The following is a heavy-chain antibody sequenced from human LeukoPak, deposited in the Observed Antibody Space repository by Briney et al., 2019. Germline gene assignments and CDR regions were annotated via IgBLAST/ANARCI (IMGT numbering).Heavy chain of an antibody. CDR2: ISGSGGST. CDR3: AKEGPIYDYVWGSYRSGDAFDI. Sequence: GGSLRLSCAASGFTFSSYAMSWVRQAPGKGLEWVSAISGSGGSTYYADSVKGRFTISRDNSKNTLYLQMNSLRAEDTAVYYCAKEGPIYDYVWGSYRSGDAFDIWGQGTMVTVSS. CDR1: GFTFSSYA. V-gene: IGHV3-23*01. D-gene: IGHD3-16*02. J-gene: IGHJ3*02.